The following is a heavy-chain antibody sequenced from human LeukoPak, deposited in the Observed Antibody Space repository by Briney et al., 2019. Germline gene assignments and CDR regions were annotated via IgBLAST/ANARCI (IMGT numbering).Heavy chain of an antibody. V-gene: IGHV3-48*02. CDR1: GFTVSSNY. Sequence: PGGSLRLSCAASGFTVSSNYMSWVRQAPGKGLEWVSYISGGGSPISYADSVKGRFTISRDNAKNSLYLQLNSLRDEDTAIYYCARDSLWAFDIWGQGTMVTVSS. J-gene: IGHJ3*02. CDR3: ARDSLWAFDI. D-gene: IGHD2/OR15-2a*01. CDR2: ISGGGSPI.